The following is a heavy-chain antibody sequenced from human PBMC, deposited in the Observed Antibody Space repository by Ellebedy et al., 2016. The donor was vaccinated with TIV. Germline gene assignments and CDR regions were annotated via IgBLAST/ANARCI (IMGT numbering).Heavy chain of an antibody. J-gene: IGHJ6*02. CDR3: TREFFGTYYDFWSGFYSVGMDV. V-gene: IGHV3-49*03. CDR1: GFTFGDYA. Sequence: PGGSLRLSCTASGFTFGDYAMSWFRQAPGKGLEWVGFIRSKAYGGTTEYAASVKGRFTISRDDSKSIAYLQMNSLKTEDTAVYYCTREFFGTYYDFWSGFYSVGMDVWGQGTTVTVSS. CDR2: IRSKAYGGTT. D-gene: IGHD3-3*01.